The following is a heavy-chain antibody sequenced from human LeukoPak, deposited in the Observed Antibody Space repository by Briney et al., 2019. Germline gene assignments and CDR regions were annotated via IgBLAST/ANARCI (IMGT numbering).Heavy chain of an antibody. CDR3: ASGVYYYDSRDDAFDI. CDR1: GYTFTGYY. Sequence: ASVKVSCKASGYTFTGYYMHWVRQAPGQGLEWMGWMNPNSGNTGYAQKFQGRVTITRNTSISTAYMELSSLGSEDTAVYYCASGVYYYDSRDDAFDIWGQGTMVTVSS. J-gene: IGHJ3*02. CDR2: MNPNSGNT. D-gene: IGHD3-22*01. V-gene: IGHV1-8*03.